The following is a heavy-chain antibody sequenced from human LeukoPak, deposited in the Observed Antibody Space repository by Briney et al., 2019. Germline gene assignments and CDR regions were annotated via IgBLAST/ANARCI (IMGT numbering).Heavy chain of an antibody. CDR2: ISYDGSEK. D-gene: IGHD6-19*01. V-gene: IGHV3-30*04. CDR1: GFTFSSYA. Sequence: GGSLRLSCAASGFTFSSYAVHWVRQAPGKGLEWVAVISYDGSEKYYADSVKGRFTISRDNSKNTLYLQMNSLRAEDTAVYYCAKERSSGWYVGWFDPWGQGTLVTVSS. J-gene: IGHJ5*02. CDR3: AKERSSGWYVGWFDP.